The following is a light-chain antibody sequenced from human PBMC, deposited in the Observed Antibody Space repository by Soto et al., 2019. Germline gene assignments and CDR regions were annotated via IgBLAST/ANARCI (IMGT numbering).Light chain of an antibody. J-gene: IGLJ3*02. Sequence: QSALTQPASVSGSPGQSITISCTGTSSDVGSYNLVSWYQQHPGKAPKLMIYEGSKRPSGVSKRFSGSKSGNTASPTISGLQGEDEADYYCCSYAGSSTWVFGGGTKVTVL. CDR1: SSDVGSYNL. V-gene: IGLV2-23*01. CDR3: CSYAGSSTWV. CDR2: EGS.